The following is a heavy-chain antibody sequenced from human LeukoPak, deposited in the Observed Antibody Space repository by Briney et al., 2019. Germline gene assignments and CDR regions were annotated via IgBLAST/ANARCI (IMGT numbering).Heavy chain of an antibody. D-gene: IGHD3-10*01. V-gene: IGHV3-21*04. J-gene: IGHJ4*02. CDR2: ISGRSNHI. CDR1: GFTFSRYN. Sequence: GGSLRLSCAGSGFTFSRYNLNWFRQAPGKGLERVSSISGRSNHIFYAGSVKGRFTISRDNAKNSLYLQMNSLRAEDTAVYYCVKRGIMIRKVIIVGFHKEAYYFDCWGQGTLVTVSS. CDR3: VKRGIMIRKVIIVGFHKEAYYFDC.